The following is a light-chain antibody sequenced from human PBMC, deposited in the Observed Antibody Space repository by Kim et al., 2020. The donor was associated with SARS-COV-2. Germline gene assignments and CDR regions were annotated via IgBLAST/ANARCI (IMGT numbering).Light chain of an antibody. CDR1: SSDGGGYEF. CDR2: DVT. Sequence: GQSITISCTGTSSDGGGYEFVSWYQHHTGKVPKLLIYDVTKRPSGVSTHFSGSKSDDTASLTISGLQAEDEADYYCNSYTSSGTYVFGTGTKVTVL. V-gene: IGLV2-14*03. CDR3: NSYTSSGTYV. J-gene: IGLJ1*01.